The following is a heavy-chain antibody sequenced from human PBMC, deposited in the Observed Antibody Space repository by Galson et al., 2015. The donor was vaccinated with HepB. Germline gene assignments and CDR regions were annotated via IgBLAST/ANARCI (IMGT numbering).Heavy chain of an antibody. CDR3: ARGYYDFWSGYFADYYGMDV. D-gene: IGHD3-3*01. Sequence: LSLTCAVYGGSFSGYYWSWIRQPPGKGLEWIGEINHSGSTNYNPSLKSRVTISVDTSKNQFSLKLSSVTAADTAVYYCARGYYDFWSGYFADYYGMDVWGQGTTVTVSS. V-gene: IGHV4-34*01. CDR1: GGSFSGYY. CDR2: INHSGST. J-gene: IGHJ6*02.